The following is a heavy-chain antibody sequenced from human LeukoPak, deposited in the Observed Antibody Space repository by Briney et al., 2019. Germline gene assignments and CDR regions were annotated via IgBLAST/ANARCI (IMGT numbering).Heavy chain of an antibody. J-gene: IGHJ6*03. V-gene: IGHV1-18*01. CDR3: ATEIRLPPSSWYPYYYMDV. CDR1: GYTFTSYG. CDR2: ISAYNGNT. Sequence: GASVKVSCKASGYTFTSYGISWVRQAPGQGLERMGWISAYNGNTNYAQKLQGRVTMTEDTSTDTAYMELSSLRSEDTAVYYCATEIRLPPSSWYPYYYMDVWGKGTTVTVSS. D-gene: IGHD6-13*01.